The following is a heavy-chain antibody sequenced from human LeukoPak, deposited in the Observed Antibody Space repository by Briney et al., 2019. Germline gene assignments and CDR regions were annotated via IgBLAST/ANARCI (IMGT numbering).Heavy chain of an antibody. CDR1: SGSISSSSYY. Sequence: SETLSLTCTVSSGSISSSSYYWGWIRQPPGKGLEWIGSIYYSGSTYYNPSLKSRVTISVDTSKNQFSLKLSSVTAADTAVYYCARAGRVRYCSGGSCQQNTDYWGQGTLVTVSS. V-gene: IGHV4-39*07. CDR2: IYYSGST. D-gene: IGHD2-15*01. CDR3: ARAGRVRYCSGGSCQQNTDY. J-gene: IGHJ4*02.